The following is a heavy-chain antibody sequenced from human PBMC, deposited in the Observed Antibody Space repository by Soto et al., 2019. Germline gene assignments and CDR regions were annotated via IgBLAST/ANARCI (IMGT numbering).Heavy chain of an antibody. CDR3: ASSSARSGILDY. Sequence: HPGGSLRLSCAASGFTFDSYWMTWVRQAPGKGLEWVANIKQAGIEKYYLASVKGRFTISRDNAKHSVYLQMNSLRVEDSAVYYCASSSARSGILDYWGQGTLVTVSS. V-gene: IGHV3-7*03. CDR1: GFTFDSYW. D-gene: IGHD3-3*01. CDR2: IKQAGIEK. J-gene: IGHJ4*02.